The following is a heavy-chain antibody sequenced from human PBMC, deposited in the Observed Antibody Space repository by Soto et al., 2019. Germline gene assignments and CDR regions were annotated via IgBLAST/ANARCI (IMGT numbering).Heavy chain of an antibody. CDR1: GFTFSSYA. D-gene: IGHD4-17*01. Sequence: QVQLVESGGGVVQPGRSLRLSCAASGFTFSSYAMHWVRQAPGTGLEWVSVISYDGSNKYYADSVKGRFTISRDNSKNTLYLQMNSLRAEDTAVYYCASGTSPYDYYCMDVWGQGTTVTVSS. CDR2: ISYDGSNK. CDR3: ASGTSPYDYYCMDV. J-gene: IGHJ6*02. V-gene: IGHV3-30-3*01.